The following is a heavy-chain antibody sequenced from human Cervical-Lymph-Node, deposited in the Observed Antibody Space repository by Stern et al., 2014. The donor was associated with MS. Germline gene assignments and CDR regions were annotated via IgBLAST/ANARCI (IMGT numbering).Heavy chain of an antibody. CDR3: AKDYGDYIPPYYFDY. CDR1: GFTFSSYG. D-gene: IGHD4-17*01. J-gene: IGHJ4*02. V-gene: IGHV3-30*18. Sequence: MQLVESGGGVVQPGRSLRLSCAASGFTFSSYGMHWVRQAPGKGLEWVAVISYDGSNKYYADSVKGRFTISRDNSKNTLYLQMNSLRAEDTAVYYCAKDYGDYIPPYYFDYWGQGTLVTVSS. CDR2: ISYDGSNK.